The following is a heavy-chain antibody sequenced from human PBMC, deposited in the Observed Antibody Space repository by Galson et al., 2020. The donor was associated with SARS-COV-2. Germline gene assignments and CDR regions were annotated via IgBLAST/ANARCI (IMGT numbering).Heavy chain of an antibody. D-gene: IGHD5-12*01. V-gene: IGHV3-30*04. CDR2: ISYDGSNK. Sequence: GESLKISCAASGFTFSSYAMHWVRQAPGKGLEWVAVISYDGSNKYYADSVKGRFTISRDNSKNTLYLQMNSLRAEDTAVYYCARDGYNYRYYFDYWGQGTLVTVSS. CDR1: GFTFSSYA. CDR3: ARDGYNYRYYFDY. J-gene: IGHJ4*02.